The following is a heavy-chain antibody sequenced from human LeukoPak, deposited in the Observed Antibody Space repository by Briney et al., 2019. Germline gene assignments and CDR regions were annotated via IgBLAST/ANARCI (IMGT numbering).Heavy chain of an antibody. CDR1: GFTFRSYA. V-gene: IGHV3-23*01. CDR3: ASGFSSSPYFDY. D-gene: IGHD6-6*01. J-gene: IGHJ4*02. Sequence: GGSLRLSCATSGFTFRSYAMTWVRQAPAKGLQWVSTIRDSGDVTYYADSVKGRFTISRDNAKNSLFLQMNSLRDEDTAVYYCASGFSSSPYFDYWGQGTLVTVSS. CDR2: IRDSGDVT.